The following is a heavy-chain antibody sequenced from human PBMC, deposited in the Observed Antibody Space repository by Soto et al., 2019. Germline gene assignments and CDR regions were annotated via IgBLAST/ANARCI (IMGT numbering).Heavy chain of an antibody. V-gene: IGHV1-69*06. D-gene: IGHD6-6*01. J-gene: IGHJ4*02. Sequence: ASVKVSCKASGGTFSSYAISLVRQAPGQGLEWMGGIIPIFGTANYARKFQGRVTITADKSTSTAYMELSSLRSEDTAVYYCAREGDSSSSGNDYWGQGTLVTVSS. CDR2: IIPIFGTA. CDR1: GGTFSSYA. CDR3: AREGDSSSSGNDY.